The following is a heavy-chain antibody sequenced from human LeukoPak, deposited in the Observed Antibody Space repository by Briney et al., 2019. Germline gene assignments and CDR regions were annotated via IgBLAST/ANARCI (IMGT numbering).Heavy chain of an antibody. CDR3: ARGATYDILTGYYSN. V-gene: IGHV1-69*06. CDR2: IIPIFGTA. Sequence: ASVKVSCKASGYTFTGYYMHWVRQAPGQGLEWMGGIIPIFGTANYAQKFQGRVTITADKSTSTAYMELSSLRSEDTAVYYCARGATYDILTGYYSNWGQGTLVTVSS. CDR1: GYTFTGYY. J-gene: IGHJ4*02. D-gene: IGHD3-9*01.